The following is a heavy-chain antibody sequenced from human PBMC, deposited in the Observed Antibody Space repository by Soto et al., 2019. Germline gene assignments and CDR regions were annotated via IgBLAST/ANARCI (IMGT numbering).Heavy chain of an antibody. D-gene: IGHD3-22*01. CDR2: IRSKAYGGTT. Sequence: GGSLRLSCTASGFTFGDYAMSWFRQAPGKGLEWVGFIRSKAYGGTTEYAASVKGRFTISRDDSKSIAYLQMNSLKTEDTAVYYCTRAVDTITMIVVVITTPAFDIWGQGTMVTVSS. V-gene: IGHV3-49*03. CDR1: GFTFGDYA. CDR3: TRAVDTITMIVVVITTPAFDI. J-gene: IGHJ3*02.